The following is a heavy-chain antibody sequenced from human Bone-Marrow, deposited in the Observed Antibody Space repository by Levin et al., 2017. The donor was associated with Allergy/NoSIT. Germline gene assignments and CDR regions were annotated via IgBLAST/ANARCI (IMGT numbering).Heavy chain of an antibody. J-gene: IGHJ4*02. CDR3: ARFFVHRASYYYFDY. CDR1: GYSFTSYW. CDR2: IYPGDSDT. D-gene: IGHD6-6*01. Sequence: KVSCKGSGYSFTSYWIGWVRQMPGKGLEWMGIIYPGDSDTRYSPSFQGQVTISADKSISTAYLQWSSLKASDTAMYYCARFFVHRASYYYFDYWGQGTLVTVSS. V-gene: IGHV5-51*01.